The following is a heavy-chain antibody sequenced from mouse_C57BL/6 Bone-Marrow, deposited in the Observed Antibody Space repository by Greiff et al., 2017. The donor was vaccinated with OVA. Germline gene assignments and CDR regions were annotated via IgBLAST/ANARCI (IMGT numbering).Heavy chain of an antibody. V-gene: IGHV5-4*01. D-gene: IGHD2-1*01. J-gene: IGHJ3*01. Sequence: EVQLVESGGGLVKPGGSLKLSCAASGFTFSSYAMSWVRQTPEKRLEWVATISDGGSYTYYPDNVKGRFTISRDNAKNNLYLQMSQLKSEDTAMYYCARGGIYYGNYGRGFAYWGQGTLVTVSA. CDR2: ISDGGSYT. CDR1: GFTFSSYA. CDR3: ARGGIYYGNYGRGFAY.